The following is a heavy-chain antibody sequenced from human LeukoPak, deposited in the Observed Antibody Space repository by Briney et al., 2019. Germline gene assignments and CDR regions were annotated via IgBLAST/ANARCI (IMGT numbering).Heavy chain of an antibody. D-gene: IGHD4-17*01. CDR2: ISSSGSTI. CDR1: GFTFSSYE. V-gene: IGHV3-48*03. J-gene: IGHJ4*02. Sequence: GGSLRLSCAASGFTFSSYEMNWVRQAPGKGLEWVSYISSSGSTIYYADSVKGRFTISRDNAKNSLYLQMNSLRAEDTAVYYYARDHDYGDSDYWGQGTLVTVSS. CDR3: ARDHDYGDSDY.